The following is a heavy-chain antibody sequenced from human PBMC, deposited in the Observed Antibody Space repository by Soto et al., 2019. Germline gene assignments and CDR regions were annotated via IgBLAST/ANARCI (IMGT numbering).Heavy chain of an antibody. Sequence: GGSLILSCAAAGFTFSYYYMSWIRQAPGKGLEWVSYISSSGSTIYYADSVKGRFTISRDNAKNSLYLQMNSLRAEDTAVYYCARDRYSWNDGLDAFDIWGQGTMVTVSS. CDR3: ARDRYSWNDGLDAFDI. V-gene: IGHV3-11*01. J-gene: IGHJ3*02. CDR2: ISSSGSTI. CDR1: GFTFSYYY. D-gene: IGHD1-20*01.